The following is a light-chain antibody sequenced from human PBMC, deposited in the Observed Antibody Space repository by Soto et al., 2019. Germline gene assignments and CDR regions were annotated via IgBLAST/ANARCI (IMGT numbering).Light chain of an antibody. CDR1: QSVIYSSNNKNY. CDR3: HQYYRTPYT. V-gene: IGKV4-1*01. CDR2: WAS. J-gene: IGKJ2*01. Sequence: DIVMTQSPDSLAVSLGERATINCKASQSVIYSSNNKNYLAWYQQKPGQPPKVAIYWASTRESGVPDRFSGSGSATDFTLTISSLQAEDVAVYYCHQYYRTPYTFGQGTKLEIK.